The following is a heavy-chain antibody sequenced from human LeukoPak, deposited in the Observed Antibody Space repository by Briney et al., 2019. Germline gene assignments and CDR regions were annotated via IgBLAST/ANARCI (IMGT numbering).Heavy chain of an antibody. V-gene: IGHV4-61*02. Sequence: SETLSLTCTVSGGSLSSGSDYWSWIRQSAGKGLEWIGRIYASGSTNYNPSLKSRVTISVDTSKNQFSLKLSSVTAADTAVYYCARATWPLCYFDFWGQGTLVTVSS. D-gene: IGHD3-10*01. J-gene: IGHJ4*02. CDR2: IYASGST. CDR3: ARATWPLCYFDF. CDR1: GGSLSSGSDY.